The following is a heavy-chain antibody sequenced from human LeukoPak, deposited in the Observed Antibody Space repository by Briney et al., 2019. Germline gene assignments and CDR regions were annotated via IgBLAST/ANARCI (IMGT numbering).Heavy chain of an antibody. D-gene: IGHD5-12*01. V-gene: IGHV4-34*01. CDR1: GGSFSGYY. CDR3: ARRPPWNF. J-gene: IGHJ4*02. Sequence: SETLSLTCAVYGGSFSGYYWSWIRQPPGKGLEWIGEINHSGSTNYNPSLKSRVTISVDTSKNQFSLKLSSVTAADTAVYYCARRPPWNFWGQGTLVTVSS. CDR2: INHSGST.